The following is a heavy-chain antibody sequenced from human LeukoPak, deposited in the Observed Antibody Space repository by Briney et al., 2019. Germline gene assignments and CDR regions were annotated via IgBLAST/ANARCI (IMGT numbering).Heavy chain of an antibody. CDR2: INAYTGKT. J-gene: IGHJ3*02. CDR3: ARDRQSEGFGELSLYAFDI. V-gene: IGHV1-18*04. CDR1: RYSFSKYG. D-gene: IGHD3-10*01. Sequence: AAVKVSRRPSRYSFSKYGISRVRETPGQGRGRIGWINAYTGKTQSRQTVQGRVTMTTDTSTSTAYMELRSLISDDTTVYYCARDRQSEGFGELSLYAFDIRGQGTTVTVSS.